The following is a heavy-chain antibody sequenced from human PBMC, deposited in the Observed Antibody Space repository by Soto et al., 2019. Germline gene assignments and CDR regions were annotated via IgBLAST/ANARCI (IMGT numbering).Heavy chain of an antibody. Sequence: PSQTLSLTCTVSGGSISSYYWSWIRQPPGKGLEWIGGIYYSGSTNYNPSLKSRVTISVDTSKNQFSLKLSSVTAADTAVYYCARAKAPLYTSSWYWFDPWGQGPLVTVX. V-gene: IGHV4-59*08. J-gene: IGHJ5*02. CDR3: ARAKAPLYTSSWYWFDP. CDR2: IYYSGST. CDR1: GGSISSYY. D-gene: IGHD6-13*01.